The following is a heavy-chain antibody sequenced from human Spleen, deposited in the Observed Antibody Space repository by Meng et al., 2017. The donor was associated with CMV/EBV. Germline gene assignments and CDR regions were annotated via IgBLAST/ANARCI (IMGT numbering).Heavy chain of an antibody. V-gene: IGHV6-1*01. D-gene: IGHD6-13*01. CDR2: TYYRSKWRN. J-gene: IGHJ4*02. CDR1: GDSVSSNSAA. Sequence: SQTLSLTCGISGDSVSSNSAAWNWIRQSPSRGLEWLGRTYYRSKWRNEYAVSVKRRITINADTSKNQFSLQLNSVTPEDTAAYYCARGAYISSWYYFDYWGQGTLVTVSS. CDR3: ARGAYISSWYYFDY.